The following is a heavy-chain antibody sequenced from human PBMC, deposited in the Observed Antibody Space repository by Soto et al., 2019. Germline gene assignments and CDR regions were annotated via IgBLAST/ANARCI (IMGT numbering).Heavy chain of an antibody. CDR2: IYDSGSS. Sequence: SETLSLTCAVSGHSINSGYYWGWIRQPPGKGLEWIGYIYDSGSSYYNPSLKSRVTMSVDTSKNQFSLKLRSVTAADTAMYYCAREKGYISGPKNFDSWGQGTLVTVSS. D-gene: IGHD5-12*01. CDR3: AREKGYISGPKNFDS. J-gene: IGHJ4*02. CDR1: GHSINSGYY. V-gene: IGHV4-38-2*02.